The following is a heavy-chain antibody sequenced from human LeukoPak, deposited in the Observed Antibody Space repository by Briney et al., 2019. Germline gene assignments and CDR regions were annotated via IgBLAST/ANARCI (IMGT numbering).Heavy chain of an antibody. CDR3: ARHVFDRSGSYYRSYYYGMDV. J-gene: IGHJ6*02. CDR2: IYYSGST. D-gene: IGHD1-26*01. CDR1: GGSISSYY. Sequence: SETLSLTCTVSGGSISSYYWSWIRQPPGKGLEWIGYIYYSGSTNYNPSLKSRVTISVDTSKNQFSLKLSSVTAADTAVYYCARHVFDRSGSYYRSYYYGMDVWGQGTTVTVSS. V-gene: IGHV4-59*08.